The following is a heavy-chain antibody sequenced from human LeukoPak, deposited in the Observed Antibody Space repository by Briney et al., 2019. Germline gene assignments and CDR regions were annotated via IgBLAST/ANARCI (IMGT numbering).Heavy chain of an antibody. Sequence: SETLSLTCTVSGGSISSYYWSWIRQPPGKGLEWIGYIYYSGSTNYNPSLKSRVTISVDTSKNQFSLKLSSVTAADTAVYYCARESSYDSSGYWVDGMDVWGQRTTVTVSS. CDR2: IYYSGST. CDR1: GGSISSYY. V-gene: IGHV4-59*01. J-gene: IGHJ6*02. CDR3: ARESSYDSSGYWVDGMDV. D-gene: IGHD3-22*01.